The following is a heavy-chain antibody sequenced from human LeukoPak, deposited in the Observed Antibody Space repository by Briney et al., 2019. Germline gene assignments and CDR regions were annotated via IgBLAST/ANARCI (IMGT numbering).Heavy chain of an antibody. V-gene: IGHV5-10-1*01. D-gene: IGHD3-22*01. Sequence: GESLKISCKGSGYSFTSYWISWVRQMPGKGLEWMGRIDPSDSYTNYSPSFQGHVTISADKSISTAYLQWSSLKASDTAMYYCARRSGGYYDSSGYLFDYWGQGTLVTVSS. CDR1: GYSFTSYW. CDR3: ARRSGGYYDSSGYLFDY. CDR2: IDPSDSYT. J-gene: IGHJ4*02.